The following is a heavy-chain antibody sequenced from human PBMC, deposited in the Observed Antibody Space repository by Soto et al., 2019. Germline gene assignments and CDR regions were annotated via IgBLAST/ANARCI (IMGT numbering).Heavy chain of an antibody. Sequence: ETLSLTCTVSGGSISSYYWSWIRQPPGKGLEWIGYIYYSGSTNYNPSLKRRVTISVDTSKNPFSLKLSSVTAADTAVYYCARAIPYYDFWSGYYFDYWGQGTLVTVSS. CDR2: IYYSGST. CDR3: ARAIPYYDFWSGYYFDY. J-gene: IGHJ4*02. CDR1: GGSISSYY. D-gene: IGHD3-3*01. V-gene: IGHV4-59*08.